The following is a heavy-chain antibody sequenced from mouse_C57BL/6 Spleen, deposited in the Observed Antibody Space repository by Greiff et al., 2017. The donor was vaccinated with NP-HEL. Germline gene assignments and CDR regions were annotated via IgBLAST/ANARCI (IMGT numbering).Heavy chain of an antibody. CDR2: ISYDGSN. J-gene: IGHJ4*01. Sequence: VQLQQSGPGLVKPSQSLSLTCSVTGYSITSGYYWNWIRQFPGNKLEWMGYISYDGSNNYNPSLKNRISITRDTSKNQFFLKLNSVTTEDTATDYCARGYYGSSRYAMDYWGQGTSVTVSS. CDR1: GYSITSGYY. D-gene: IGHD1-1*01. CDR3: ARGYYGSSRYAMDY. V-gene: IGHV3-6*01.